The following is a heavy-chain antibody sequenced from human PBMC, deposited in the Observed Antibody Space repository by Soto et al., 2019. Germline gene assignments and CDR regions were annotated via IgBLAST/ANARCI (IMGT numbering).Heavy chain of an antibody. CDR2: IVVVNGNT. V-gene: IGHV1-58*01. CDR3: AADGYYYGSGGANWFDP. D-gene: IGHD3-10*01. Sequence: SVQVAYKGCGWRFPSSAVQWLRQARGQRLEWIGWIVVVNGNTNYAQKFQERVTITRDMSTSTAYMELSSLRSEDTAVYYCAADGYYYGSGGANWFDPWGQGTPVTVSS. CDR1: GWRFPSSA. J-gene: IGHJ5*02.